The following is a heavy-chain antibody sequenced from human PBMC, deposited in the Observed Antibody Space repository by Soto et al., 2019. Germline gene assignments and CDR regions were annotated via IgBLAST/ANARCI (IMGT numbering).Heavy chain of an antibody. V-gene: IGHV3-74*01. D-gene: IGHD6-19*01. Sequence: PGGSLRLSCAASGFTFSSYWMHWVRQAPGKGLVWVSRINSDGSSTSYADSVKGRFTISRDNAKNTLYLQMNSLRAEDTAVYYCARWSSSGLGDQGSDYWGRGTLVTVSS. J-gene: IGHJ4*02. CDR3: ARWSSSGLGDQGSDY. CDR2: INSDGSST. CDR1: GFTFSSYW.